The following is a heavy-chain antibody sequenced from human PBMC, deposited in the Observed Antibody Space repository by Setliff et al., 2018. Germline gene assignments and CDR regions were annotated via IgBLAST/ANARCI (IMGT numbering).Heavy chain of an antibody. CDR1: GVSIANTASY. D-gene: IGHD6-13*01. CDR2: VYVGGNT. V-gene: IGHV4-61*09. J-gene: IGHJ4*02. Sequence: SETLSLTCNVSGVSIANTASYWSWIRQPAGKTLEWIGQVYVGGNTYYNPSFESRVSISVDRSNNQFSLQLTSVTAADTAIYYCARQGASGAPHYWGQGTLVTVSS. CDR3: ARQGASGAPHY.